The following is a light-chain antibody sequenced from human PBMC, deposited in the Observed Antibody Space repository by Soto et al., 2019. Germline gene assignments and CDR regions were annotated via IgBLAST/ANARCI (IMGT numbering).Light chain of an antibody. CDR1: SSDVGGYNY. CDR2: AVT. V-gene: IGLV2-11*01. Sequence: ALTQPRSVSGSPGQSVTISCTGTSSDVGGYNYVSWFQQHPGKAPKLMIYAVTERPSGVPDRFSGSKSGNTASLTISGLQAEDEADYYCCSYAGTFTYVFVTGTKVTVL. CDR3: CSYAGTFTYV. J-gene: IGLJ1*01.